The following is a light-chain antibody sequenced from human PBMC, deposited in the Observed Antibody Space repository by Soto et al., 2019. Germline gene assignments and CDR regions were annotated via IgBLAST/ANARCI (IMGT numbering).Light chain of an antibody. J-gene: IGLJ1*01. V-gene: IGLV2-23*02. CDR2: EVS. CDR3: CSYAGSSTPLI. Sequence: QSVLTQPASVSGSPGQSITISCTGTSSDVGSYNLVSWYQQHPGKAPKLMIYEVSKRPSGVSNRFSGSKSGKTASLTISGLQAEDEADYYCCSYAGSSTPLIFGTGTKVTVL. CDR1: SSDVGSYNL.